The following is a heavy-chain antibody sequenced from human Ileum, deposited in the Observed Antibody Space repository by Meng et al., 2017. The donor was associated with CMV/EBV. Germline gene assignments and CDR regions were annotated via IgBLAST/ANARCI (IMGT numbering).Heavy chain of an antibody. Sequence: AVYGWSFSGYYWSWLRQPPGQGLEWIGEIHHSGSTNYHPSLKSRVTISVDTSKNKFSLKLSSVTAADTAVYYCARREDSGSYYSDYWGQGTLVTVSS. D-gene: IGHD1-26*01. CDR2: IHHSGST. CDR1: GWSFSGYY. J-gene: IGHJ4*02. V-gene: IGHV4-34*01. CDR3: ARREDSGSYYSDY.